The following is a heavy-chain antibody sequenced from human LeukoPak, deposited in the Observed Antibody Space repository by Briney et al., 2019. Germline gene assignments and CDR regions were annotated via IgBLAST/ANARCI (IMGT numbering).Heavy chain of an antibody. D-gene: IGHD3-16*01. Sequence: GGSLRLSCAASGFTFSSYAMHWVRQAPGQRLEWMGWINAGNGNTKYSQKFQGRVTITRDTSASTAYMELSGLRSEDTAVYYCARVYELQSGFDPWGQGTLVTVSS. V-gene: IGHV1-3*01. CDR2: INAGNGNT. CDR3: ARVYELQSGFDP. J-gene: IGHJ5*02. CDR1: GFTFSSYA.